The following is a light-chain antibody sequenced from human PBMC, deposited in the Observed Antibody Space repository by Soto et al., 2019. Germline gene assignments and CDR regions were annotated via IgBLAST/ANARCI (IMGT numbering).Light chain of an antibody. CDR1: QGISSY. J-gene: IGKJ3*01. V-gene: IGKV1-9*01. Sequence: DIQLTQSPSFLSASVGDRVTITCRASQGISSYLAWYQQKPGKAPKLLIYAASTLQSGVPSRFSGSGSGTEFTRTISSLQPEDFATYYCQQLNSYQFTFGPGTKVDI. CDR2: AAS. CDR3: QQLNSYQFT.